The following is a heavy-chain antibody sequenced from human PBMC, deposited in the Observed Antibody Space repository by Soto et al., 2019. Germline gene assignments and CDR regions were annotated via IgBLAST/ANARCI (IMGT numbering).Heavy chain of an antibody. CDR1: GGSISSGGYY. J-gene: IGHJ3*02. CDR3: ARDPTDYYGSGIGDAFDI. V-gene: IGHV4-31*03. D-gene: IGHD3-10*01. CDR2: IYYSGST. Sequence: QVQLQESGPGLVKPSQTLSLTCTVSGGSISSGGYYWSWIRQHPGKGLEWIGYIYYSGSTYYNPSLTSRVTISVDTSKNQFSLKLSSVTAADTAVYYCARDPTDYYGSGIGDAFDIWGQGTMVTVSS.